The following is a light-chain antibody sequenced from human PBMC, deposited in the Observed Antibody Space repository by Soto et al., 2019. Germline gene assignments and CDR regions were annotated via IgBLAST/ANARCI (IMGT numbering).Light chain of an antibody. CDR1: SRDVGSYNL. Sequence: QSVLTQPAPVSGAPGQSITTSCTGTSRDVGSYNLVSWYQQHPGKAPQLMIYEVSKRPSGVSNRFSGSKSGNTASLTISGLQAEDEADYYCCSYAGSSTPYVFGTGTKVTVL. V-gene: IGLV2-23*02. CDR3: CSYAGSSTPYV. J-gene: IGLJ1*01. CDR2: EVS.